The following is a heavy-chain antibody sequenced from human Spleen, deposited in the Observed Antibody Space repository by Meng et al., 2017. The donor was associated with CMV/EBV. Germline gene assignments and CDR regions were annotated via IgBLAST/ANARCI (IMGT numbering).Heavy chain of an antibody. CDR2: INTDGSGT. V-gene: IGHV3-74*01. CDR3: AKPGAEFDHYFDY. CDR1: GFTFSSYW. J-gene: IGHJ4*02. D-gene: IGHD1-14*01. Sequence: GESLKISCAASGFTFSSYWMYWVRQAPGKGLVWVSRINTDGSGTSYADSVKGRFTISRDNAKNTLHLQMNSLRGEDTVVYYCAKPGAEFDHYFDYWGQGTLVTVSS.